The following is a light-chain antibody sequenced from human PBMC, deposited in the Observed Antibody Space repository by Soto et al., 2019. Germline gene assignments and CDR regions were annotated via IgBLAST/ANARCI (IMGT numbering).Light chain of an antibody. CDR2: YVS. CDR1: QNIDAS. V-gene: IGKV1-39*01. Sequence: DIQMTQSPSSLSASVGDRVTITCRASQNIDASLNWYQQKPGKPPTLLISYVSTLRTGVPSRFSGSGSGTYFTLAISSLQPDDFATYYCRQTYNTITFGGGTQV. J-gene: IGKJ4*01. CDR3: RQTYNTIT.